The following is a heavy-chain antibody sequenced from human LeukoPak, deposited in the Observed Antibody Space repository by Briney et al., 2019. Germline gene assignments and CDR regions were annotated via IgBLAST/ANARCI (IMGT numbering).Heavy chain of an antibody. D-gene: IGHD4-23*01. Sequence: GASVKVSCKASGGTFSSYAISWVRQAPGQGLEWMGGIIPIFGTANYAQKLQGRVTMTTDTSTSTAYMELRSLRSDDTAVYYCARVDDYGGNGGWFDPWGQGTLVTVSS. CDR1: GGTFSSYA. V-gene: IGHV1-69*05. J-gene: IGHJ5*02. CDR3: ARVDDYGGNGGWFDP. CDR2: IIPIFGTA.